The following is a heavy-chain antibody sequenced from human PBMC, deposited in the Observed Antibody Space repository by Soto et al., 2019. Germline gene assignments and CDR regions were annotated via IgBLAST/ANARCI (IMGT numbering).Heavy chain of an antibody. V-gene: IGHV1-69*13. Sequence: SVKVSCKASGGTFSSYAISWVRQAPGQGLEWMGGIIPIFGTANYAQKFQGRVTITADESTSTAYMELSSLRSEDTAVYYCARAGLEPGHFDYWGQGTLVTVSS. CDR2: IIPIFGTA. CDR3: ARAGLEPGHFDY. D-gene: IGHD1-1*01. CDR1: GGTFSSYA. J-gene: IGHJ4*02.